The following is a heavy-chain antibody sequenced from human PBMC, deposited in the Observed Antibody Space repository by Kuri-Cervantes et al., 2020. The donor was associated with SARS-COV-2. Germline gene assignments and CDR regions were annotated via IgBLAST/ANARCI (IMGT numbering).Heavy chain of an antibody. Sequence: GSLRLSCAVSGGSISSSNWWSWVRQPPGKGLEWIGEIYHSGSTNYNLSLKSRVTISVDKSKNQFSLKLSSVTAADTAVYYCARKVGGGDLYYYGMDVWGQGTTVTVSS. CDR1: GGSISSSNW. CDR2: IYHSGST. D-gene: IGHD4-17*01. V-gene: IGHV4-4*02. CDR3: ARKVGGGDLYYYGMDV. J-gene: IGHJ6*02.